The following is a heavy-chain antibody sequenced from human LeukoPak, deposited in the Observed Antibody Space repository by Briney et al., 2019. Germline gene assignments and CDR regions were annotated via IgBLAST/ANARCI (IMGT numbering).Heavy chain of an antibody. V-gene: IGHV3-66*01. CDR1: GFTFSNYE. Sequence: GGSLRLSCAASGFTFSNYEMNWVRQAPGKGLEWVSVIYSGGSTYYADSVKGRFTISRDNSKNTLYLQMNSLRAEDTAVYYCATIDYWGQGTLVTVSS. J-gene: IGHJ4*02. CDR2: IYSGGST. CDR3: ATIDY.